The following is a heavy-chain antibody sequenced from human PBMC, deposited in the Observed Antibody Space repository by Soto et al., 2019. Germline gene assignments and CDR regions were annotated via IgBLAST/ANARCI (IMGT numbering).Heavy chain of an antibody. CDR1: GYSFANYW. V-gene: IGHV5-51*01. CDR2: IFPADSDT. CDR3: ARRSFQDGMDV. D-gene: IGHD2-15*01. J-gene: IGHJ6*04. Sequence: PGESLKISCKGSGYSFANYWIAWVRRMPGKGLEWMGFIFPADSDTRYGPSFQGQVTISADKSISTAYLQWSSLKASGTAMYFCARRSFQDGMDVWGKATTVTVSS.